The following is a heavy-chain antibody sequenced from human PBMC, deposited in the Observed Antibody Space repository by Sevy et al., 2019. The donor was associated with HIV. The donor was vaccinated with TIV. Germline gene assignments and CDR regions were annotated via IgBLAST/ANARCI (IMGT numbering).Heavy chain of an antibody. Sequence: ASVTVSCKASGGTFSSYAISWVRQAPGQGLEWMGGIIPIFGTANYAQKFQGRVTITADESTSTAYMELSSLRSEDTAVYYCARDHGTIFGVVYYGMDVWGQGTTVTVSS. CDR2: IIPIFGTA. CDR3: ARDHGTIFGVVYYGMDV. D-gene: IGHD3-3*01. CDR1: GGTFSSYA. V-gene: IGHV1-69*13. J-gene: IGHJ6*02.